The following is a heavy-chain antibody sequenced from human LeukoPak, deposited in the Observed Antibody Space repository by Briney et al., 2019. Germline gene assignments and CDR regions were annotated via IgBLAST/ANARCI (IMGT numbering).Heavy chain of an antibody. CDR3: ARVGVATIVDY. CDR1: GGSFSGYY. D-gene: IGHD5-12*01. V-gene: IGHV4-34*01. J-gene: IGHJ4*02. Sequence: SETLSLTCVVYGGSFSGYYWSWIRQPPGKGLEWIGEINHSGSTNYNPSLKSRVTISVDTSKNQFSLKLSSVTAADTAVYYCARVGVATIVDYWGQGTLVTVSS. CDR2: INHSGST.